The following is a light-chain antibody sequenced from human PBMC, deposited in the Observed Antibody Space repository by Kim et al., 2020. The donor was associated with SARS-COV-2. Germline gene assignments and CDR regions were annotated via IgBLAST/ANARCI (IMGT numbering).Light chain of an antibody. V-gene: IGLV2-14*04. CDR2: DVS. CDR3: SSYTSSSTWV. J-gene: IGLJ3*02. Sequence: GQSITFSCTGSNSDVGNYNSVSWFQQHPGKAPKLMLYDVSKRPSGVSDRFSGSKSGNTASLTISGLQAEDEAHYYCSSYTSSSTWVFGGGTKLTVL. CDR1: NSDVGNYNS.